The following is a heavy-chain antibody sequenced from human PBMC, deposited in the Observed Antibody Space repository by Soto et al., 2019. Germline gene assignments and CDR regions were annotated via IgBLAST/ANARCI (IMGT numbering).Heavy chain of an antibody. V-gene: IGHV5-51*01. D-gene: IGHD1-26*01. CDR1: GYSFTSYW. J-gene: IGHJ3*02. Sequence: GESLKISCKGAGYSFTSYWIGWVRQMPGKGLEWMGIIYPGDSDTRYSPSFQGQVTISADKSISTAYLQWSGLKASDTAMYYCATQTVGATIPDAFDIWGQGTMVTVSS. CDR3: ATQTVGATIPDAFDI. CDR2: IYPGDSDT.